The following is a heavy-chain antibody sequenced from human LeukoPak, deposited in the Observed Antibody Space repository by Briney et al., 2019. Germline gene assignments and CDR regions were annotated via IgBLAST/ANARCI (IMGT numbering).Heavy chain of an antibody. CDR1: NYSISNGYF. D-gene: IGHD6-13*01. Sequence: PSETLSLTCTVSNYSISNGYFWDWIRQPPGQGLEWIASMYHSGTHFYNPSLKSRITISVDMSQNQFSLKLTSVTAADTAVYYCAKTMSSTWQDAFDIWGQGTVVTVSS. CDR3: AKTMSSTWQDAFDI. V-gene: IGHV4-38-2*02. J-gene: IGHJ3*02. CDR2: MYHSGTH.